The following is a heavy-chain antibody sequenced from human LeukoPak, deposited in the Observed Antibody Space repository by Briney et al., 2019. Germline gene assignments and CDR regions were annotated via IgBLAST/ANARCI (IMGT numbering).Heavy chain of an antibody. CDR3: ARGLVVVASDAFDI. CDR1: GVSISSYY. CDR2: IYTSGST. V-gene: IGHV4-4*07. J-gene: IGHJ3*02. D-gene: IGHD3-22*01. Sequence: SETLSLTCTVSGVSISSYYWSWIRQPAGKGLEWIGRIYTSGSTNYNPSLKSRVTMSVDTSKNQFSLKLSSVTAADTAVYYCARGLVVVASDAFDIWGQGTMVTVSS.